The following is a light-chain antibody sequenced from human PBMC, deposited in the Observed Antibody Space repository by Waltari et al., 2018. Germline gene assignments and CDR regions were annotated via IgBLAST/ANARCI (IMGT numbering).Light chain of an antibody. CDR2: EVS. CDR3: TSFTSSATWV. Sequence: QSALTQPASVSGSPGQSITISCTGTSRDIGAYKHVPWYQQHPGKAPKLMFYEVSNRPSGVSNRFSGSRSGNTASLTISGLQADDESHYYCTSFTSSATWVFGGGTKVTVL. CDR1: SRDIGAYKH. V-gene: IGLV2-14*01. J-gene: IGLJ3*02.